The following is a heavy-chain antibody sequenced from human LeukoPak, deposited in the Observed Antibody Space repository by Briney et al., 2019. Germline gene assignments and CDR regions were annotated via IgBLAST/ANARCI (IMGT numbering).Heavy chain of an antibody. CDR3: AKDRQWLVRYFDY. Sequence: PGGSLRLSCAASGFTFSSYVMSWVRQAPGKGLEWVSAISGSGGSTYYADSVKGRFTISRDNSKNTLYLQMNSLRAEDTAVYYCAKDRQWLVRYFDYWGQGTLVTVSS. CDR1: GFTFSSYV. J-gene: IGHJ4*02. D-gene: IGHD6-19*01. CDR2: ISGSGGST. V-gene: IGHV3-23*01.